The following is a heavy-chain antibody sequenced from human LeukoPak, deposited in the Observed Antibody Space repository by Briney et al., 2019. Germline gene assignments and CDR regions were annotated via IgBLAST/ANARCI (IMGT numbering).Heavy chain of an antibody. Sequence: GASVKVSCKASGYTFTSYYMHWVRQAPGQGLEWMGIINPSGGSTSYAQKFQGRVTMTRDMSTSTVYMELSSLRSEDTAVYYCARVGDYYDSSGYSYYFDYWGQGTLVTVSS. D-gene: IGHD3-22*01. CDR3: ARVGDYYDSSGYSYYFDY. J-gene: IGHJ4*02. CDR1: GYTFTSYY. CDR2: INPSGGST. V-gene: IGHV1-46*01.